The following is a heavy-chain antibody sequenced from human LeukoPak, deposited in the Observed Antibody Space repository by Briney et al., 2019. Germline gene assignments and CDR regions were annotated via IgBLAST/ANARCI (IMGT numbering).Heavy chain of an antibody. CDR1: GYTLTELS. D-gene: IGHD1-26*01. CDR3: ATEREWELRFTRFGQSDY. Sequence: ASVKVSCKVSGYTLTELSMHWVRQAPGKGLEWMGGFDPEDGETIYAQKFQGRVTMTEDTSTDTAYMELSSLRSEDTAVYYCATEREWELRFTRFGQSDYWGQGTLVTVSS. V-gene: IGHV1-24*01. CDR2: FDPEDGET. J-gene: IGHJ4*02.